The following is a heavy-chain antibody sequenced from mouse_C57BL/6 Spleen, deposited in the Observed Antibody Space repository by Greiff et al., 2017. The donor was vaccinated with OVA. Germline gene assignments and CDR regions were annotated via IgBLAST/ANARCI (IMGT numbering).Heavy chain of an antibody. CDR2: IYPGDGDT. Sequence: QVQLQQSGPELVQPGASVKISCKASGYAFSSSWMNWVKQRPGKGLEWIGRIYPGDGDTNYNGKFKGKATLTADKSSSTAYMQLSSLTSEDSAVYFCARPTAQASWLAYWGQGTLVTVSA. CDR1: GYAFSSSW. J-gene: IGHJ3*01. D-gene: IGHD3-2*02. V-gene: IGHV1-82*01. CDR3: ARPTAQASWLAY.